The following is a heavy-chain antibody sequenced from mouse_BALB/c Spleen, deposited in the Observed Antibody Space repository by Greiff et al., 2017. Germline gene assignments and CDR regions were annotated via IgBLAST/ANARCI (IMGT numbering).Heavy chain of an antibody. J-gene: IGHJ3*01. CDR2: IWAGGST. CDR1: GFSLTSYG. D-gene: IGHD2-3*01. V-gene: IGHV2-9*02. Sequence: QVHVKQSGPGLVAPSQSLSITCTVSGFSLTSYGVHWVRQPPGKGLEWLGVIWAGGSTNYNSALMSRLSISKDNSKSQVFLKMNSLQTDDTAMYYCAREGPDGYYEAWFAYWGQGTLVTVSA. CDR3: AREGPDGYYEAWFAY.